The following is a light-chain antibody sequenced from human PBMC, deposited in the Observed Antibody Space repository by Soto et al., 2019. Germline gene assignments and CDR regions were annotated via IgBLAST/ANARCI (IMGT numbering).Light chain of an antibody. Sequence: DIVMTQSPLYLPVTPGEPASISCRSSHSLLHSNGYNYLEWYLQTPGQYPQLMMYLDSDRASGVPDRFSGSGAGTDLTMQISRVEAEEVGVYFFMPGLSGFTFGPGTKVEIK. CDR2: LDS. CDR3: MPGLSGFT. V-gene: IGKV2-28*01. J-gene: IGKJ3*01. CDR1: HSLLHSNGYNY.